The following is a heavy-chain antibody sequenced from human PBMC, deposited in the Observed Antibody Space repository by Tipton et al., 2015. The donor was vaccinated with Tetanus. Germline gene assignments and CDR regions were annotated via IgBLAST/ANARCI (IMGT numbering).Heavy chain of an antibody. CDR3: ARHWGPRPGIAAAGTWWLDP. V-gene: IGHV4-4*02. CDR1: GGSISGNNW. D-gene: IGHD6-13*01. J-gene: IGHJ5*02. CDR2: IFYSGKT. Sequence: TLSLTCAVSGGSISGNNWWSWVRQSPGKGLEWIGEIFYSGKTNYNPSLKSRVTISVDTPKNQFSLKLTSVIASDTAVYYCARHWGPRPGIAAAGTWWLDPWGQGTLVTVSS.